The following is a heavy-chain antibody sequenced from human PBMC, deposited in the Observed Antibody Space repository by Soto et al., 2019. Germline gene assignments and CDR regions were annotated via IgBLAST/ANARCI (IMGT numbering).Heavy chain of an antibody. D-gene: IGHD3-10*01. CDR2: IKQDGSDE. CDR1: GFTFSNYW. J-gene: IGHJ4*02. CDR3: ARVMLWGDSGSYYRNFDC. V-gene: IGHV3-7*01. Sequence: EVQLVESGGGLVQPGGSLRLSCAASGFTFSNYWMTWVRQAPGKGLEWVANIKQDGSDEKYVDSVKGRFTISRDNAKNSLYLQMNRLRAEDTAVYYCARVMLWGDSGSYYRNFDCWGQGSLVTVSS.